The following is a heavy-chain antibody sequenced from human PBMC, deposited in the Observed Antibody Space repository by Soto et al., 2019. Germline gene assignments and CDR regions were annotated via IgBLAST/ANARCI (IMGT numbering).Heavy chain of an antibody. D-gene: IGHD1-26*01. Sequence: SETLSLTCTVSGVSVNSGNYYWSWIRQTPGKGLELIGYIYQSGSTRYNPSLKSRVTISLDTSKNQFSLKMSSVTAADTAVYYCASATIYYSYGMDVWGQGTMVT. J-gene: IGHJ6*02. CDR2: IYQSGST. V-gene: IGHV4-61*01. CDR1: GVSVNSGNYY. CDR3: ASATIYYSYGMDV.